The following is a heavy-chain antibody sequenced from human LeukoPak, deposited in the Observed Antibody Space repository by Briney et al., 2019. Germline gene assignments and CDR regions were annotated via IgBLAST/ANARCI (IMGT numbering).Heavy chain of an antibody. CDR3: ATDKRGFGELTD. J-gene: IGHJ4*02. CDR2: INPNSGGT. V-gene: IGHV1-2*02. CDR1: GYTFTGYY. Sequence: ASVKVSCKASGYTFTGYYMHWVRQAPGQGLEWMGWINPNSGGTIYAQKFQGRVTMTEDTSTDTAYMELSSLRSEDTAVYYCATDKRGFGELTDWGQGTLVTVSS. D-gene: IGHD3-10*01.